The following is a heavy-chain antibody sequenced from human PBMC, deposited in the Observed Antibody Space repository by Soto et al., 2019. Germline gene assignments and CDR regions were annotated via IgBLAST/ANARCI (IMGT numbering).Heavy chain of an antibody. Sequence: KSSANLSNTCTVSGACLSNDVYFWRWIRQPQGKGLEWIGLIYYSGTYYIPSLKSRATISAVTSKNLFSLKLNYLTAAHTAVYYCARDLLYCASGSCYAKWGSWGQGPMVTV. CDR1: GACLSNDVYF. J-gene: IGHJ1*01. CDR2: IYYSGT. CDR3: ARDLLYCASGSCYAKWGS. V-gene: IGHV4-30-4*01. D-gene: IGHD2-15*01.